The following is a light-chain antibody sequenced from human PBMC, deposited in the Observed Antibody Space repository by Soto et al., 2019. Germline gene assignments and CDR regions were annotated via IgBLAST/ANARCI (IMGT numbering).Light chain of an antibody. Sequence: QSAPTQPASVSGSPGQSITISCTGTSSDVGSYNLVSWYQQHPGKAPKLMIYEGSKRPSGVSNRFSGSKSDNTASLTISGLQAEDEADYYCCSYTGSSSLCVFGTGTKVPVL. CDR3: CSYTGSSSLCV. J-gene: IGLJ1*01. CDR1: SSDVGSYNL. V-gene: IGLV2-23*01. CDR2: EGS.